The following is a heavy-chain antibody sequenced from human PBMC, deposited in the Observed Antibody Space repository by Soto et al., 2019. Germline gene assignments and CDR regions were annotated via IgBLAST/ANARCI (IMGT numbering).Heavy chain of an antibody. J-gene: IGHJ6*02. CDR2: ISYDGSNK. D-gene: IGHD2-2*02. CDR3: ARDSIVVVPAAIDYYYYYGMDV. V-gene: IGHV3-30-3*01. Sequence: GGSLRLSCAASGFTFSSYAMHWVRQAPGKGLEWVAVISYDGSNKYYADSVKGRFTISRDNSKNTLYLRMNSLRAEDTAVYYCARDSIVVVPAAIDYYYYYGMDVWGQGTTVTVSS. CDR1: GFTFSSYA.